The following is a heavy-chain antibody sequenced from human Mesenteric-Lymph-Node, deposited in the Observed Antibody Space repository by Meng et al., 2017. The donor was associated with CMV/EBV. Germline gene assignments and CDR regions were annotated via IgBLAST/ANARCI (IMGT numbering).Heavy chain of an antibody. V-gene: IGHV5-51*01. D-gene: IGHD1-26*01. Sequence: GESLKISCKASGYSFTSYWIGWVRQMPGKGLEWMGIIYPGDSDTKYSPSFQGQVTILADNSLTTAYLQWSSLKTSDTAMYYCARREAIGGADYWGQGTLVTVSS. CDR3: ARREAIGGADY. CDR1: GYSFTSYW. J-gene: IGHJ4*02. CDR2: IYPGDSDT.